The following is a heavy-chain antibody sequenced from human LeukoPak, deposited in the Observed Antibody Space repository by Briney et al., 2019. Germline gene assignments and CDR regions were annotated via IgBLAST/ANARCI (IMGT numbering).Heavy chain of an antibody. CDR3: AREETTRFDY. CDR2: ISYDGSNK. D-gene: IGHD1-1*01. CDR1: GFTFSSYA. J-gene: IGHJ4*02. Sequence: GRSLRLSCAASGFTFSSYAMHWVRQAPGKGLEWVAVISYDGSNKYYADSVKGRFTISRDNSKNMLYLQMNSLRAEDTAVYYCAREETTRFDYWGQGTLVTVSS. V-gene: IGHV3-30-3*01.